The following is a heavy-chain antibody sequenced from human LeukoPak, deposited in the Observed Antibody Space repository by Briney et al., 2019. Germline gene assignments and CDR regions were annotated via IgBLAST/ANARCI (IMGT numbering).Heavy chain of an antibody. CDR3: ARGGVRGYCSGGSCYCEFDY. D-gene: IGHD2-15*01. V-gene: IGHV1-69*06. Sequence: SVKVSCKASGGTFSSYAISWVRQAPGQGLEWMGGIIPIFGTANYAQKFQGRVTITADKSTSTAYMELSSLRSEDTAVYCCARGGVRGYCSGGSCYCEFDYWGQGTLVTVSS. J-gene: IGHJ4*02. CDR1: GGTFSSYA. CDR2: IIPIFGTA.